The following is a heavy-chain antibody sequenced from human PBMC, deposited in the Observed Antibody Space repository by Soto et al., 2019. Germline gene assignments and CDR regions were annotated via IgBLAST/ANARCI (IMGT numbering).Heavy chain of an antibody. CDR1: GFTFSSYG. V-gene: IGHV3-30*18. CDR2: ISYDGSNK. Sequence: QVQLVESGGGVVQPGRSLRLSCAASGFTFSSYGMHWVRQAPGKGLEWVAVISYDGSNKYYADSVKGRFTISRDNSKNTLYLQMNSLRAEDTAAYYCAKEWQWLAYFDYWGQGTLVTVSS. J-gene: IGHJ4*02. D-gene: IGHD6-19*01. CDR3: AKEWQWLAYFDY.